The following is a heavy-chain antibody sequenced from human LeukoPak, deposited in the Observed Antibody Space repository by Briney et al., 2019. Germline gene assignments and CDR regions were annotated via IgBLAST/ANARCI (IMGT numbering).Heavy chain of an antibody. D-gene: IGHD3-10*01. J-gene: IGHJ6*03. Sequence: ASVKVSCKDSGYTFTSYDINWVRQATGQGLEWMGWMNPNSGNTGYAQKFQGRVTMTRNTSISTAYMELSSLRSEDTAVYYCARAVRVRRFYYYMDVWGKGTTVTVSS. CDR3: ARAVRVRRFYYYMDV. V-gene: IGHV1-8*01. CDR2: MNPNSGNT. CDR1: GYTFTSYD.